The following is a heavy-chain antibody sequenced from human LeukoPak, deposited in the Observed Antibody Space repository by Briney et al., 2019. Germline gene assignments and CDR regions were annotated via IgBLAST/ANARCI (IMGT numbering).Heavy chain of an antibody. CDR1: GFPFIEYS. J-gene: IGHJ4*02. D-gene: IGHD1-1*01. Sequence: PGGSLRLSCTASGFPFIEYSMNWVRQVPGKGLAWIAYIGIDSGNTKYADSVRGRFTISADKAKNSLYLQMNSLRVEDTAVYYCARDHNYAFDNWGQGTLVSVAS. CDR3: ARDHNYAFDN. CDR2: IGIDSGNT. V-gene: IGHV3-48*01.